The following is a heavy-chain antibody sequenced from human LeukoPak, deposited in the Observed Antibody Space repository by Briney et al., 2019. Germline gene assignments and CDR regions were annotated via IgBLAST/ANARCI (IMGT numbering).Heavy chain of an antibody. CDR2: ISAYNGNT. CDR1: GYTFTSYG. V-gene: IGHV1-18*01. CDR3: ARDVYPGGLIQLWPDDAFDI. Sequence: GASVKVSCKASGYTFTSYGISWVRQAPGQGLEWMGWISAYNGNTNYAQKLQGRVTMTTDTSTSTAYMELRSLRSDDTAVYYCARDVYPGGLIQLWPDDAFDIWGQGTMVTVSS. J-gene: IGHJ3*02. D-gene: IGHD5-18*01.